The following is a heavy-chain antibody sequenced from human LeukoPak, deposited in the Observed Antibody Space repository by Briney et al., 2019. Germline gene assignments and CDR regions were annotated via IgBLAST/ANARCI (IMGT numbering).Heavy chain of an antibody. J-gene: IGHJ3*01. V-gene: IGHV3-30*04. D-gene: IGHD2-21*01. CDR1: GFTFSSYA. CDR2: ISYDRSNK. CDR3: ARGLKTGGDSSPT. Sequence: GGALRLSCAASGFTFSSYAMYWVRQAPGKGLEWVAVISYDRSNKYYADSVKGRFTISRDNSKNTLYLQMNTLRPEDTAVYYCARGLKTGGDSSPTWGQGTMVTVSS.